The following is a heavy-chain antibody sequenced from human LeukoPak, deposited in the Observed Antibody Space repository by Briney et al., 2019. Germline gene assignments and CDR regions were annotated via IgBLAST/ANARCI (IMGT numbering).Heavy chain of an antibody. J-gene: IGHJ6*03. CDR3: ARKDIVVVPAANQYYYYYYMDV. D-gene: IGHD2-2*01. CDR1: GGSISDYY. Sequence: SETLSLTCTVSGGSISDYYWSWIRQPPGKGLEWIGEINHSGSTNYNPSLKSRITISVDTSKNQFSLKLSSVTAADTAVYYCARKDIVVVPAANQYYYYYYMDVWGKGTTVTVSS. V-gene: IGHV4-34*01. CDR2: INHSGST.